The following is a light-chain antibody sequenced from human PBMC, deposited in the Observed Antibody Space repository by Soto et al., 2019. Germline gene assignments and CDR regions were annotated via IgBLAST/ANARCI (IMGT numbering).Light chain of an antibody. J-gene: IGLJ2*01. CDR2: DVS. Sequence: QSALTQPASVSGSPGQSITISCTGTSSDVGGYNYVSWYQQHPGKAPKLMIYDVSNRPSGVSNRFSGSKSGNTASLTISGLQAEDEADYYCLSYTSSSTLYVVFGGGTKLTVL. V-gene: IGLV2-14*01. CDR3: LSYTSSSTLYVV. CDR1: SSDVGGYNY.